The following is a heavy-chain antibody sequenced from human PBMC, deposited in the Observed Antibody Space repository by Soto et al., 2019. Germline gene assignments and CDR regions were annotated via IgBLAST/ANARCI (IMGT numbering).Heavy chain of an antibody. J-gene: IGHJ5*02. D-gene: IGHD5-18*01. CDR3: AKGGYRKWFDP. V-gene: IGHV3-30*18. CDR2: ISYGGSNK. CDR1: GFTFSTYG. Sequence: PGGSLRLSCAASGFTFSTYGMHWVRQAPGKGLEWVAVISYGGSNKYYADSVKGRFTISRDNSKNTLYLQMNSLRSEDTAVYYCAKGGYRKWFDPWGQGTLVTVSS.